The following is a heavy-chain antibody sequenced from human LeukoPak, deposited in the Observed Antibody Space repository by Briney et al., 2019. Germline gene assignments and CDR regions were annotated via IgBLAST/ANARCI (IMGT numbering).Heavy chain of an antibody. Sequence: GGSLRLSCAASGFTFSSYSMNWVRQAPGKGLEWVSSTSSSSSYIYYADSVKGRFTISRDNAKNSLYLQMNSLRAEDTAVYYCARDLPQQGYFDYWGQGTLVTVSS. CDR2: TSSSSSYI. V-gene: IGHV3-21*01. CDR1: GFTFSSYS. CDR3: ARDLPQQGYFDY. J-gene: IGHJ4*02.